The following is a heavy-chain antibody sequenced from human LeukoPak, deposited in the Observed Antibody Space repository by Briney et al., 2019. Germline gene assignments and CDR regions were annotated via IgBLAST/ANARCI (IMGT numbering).Heavy chain of an antibody. J-gene: IGHJ4*02. D-gene: IGHD3-22*01. Sequence: SVKVSCKASGYTFTSYYMHWVRQAPGQGLEWMGIINPSGGSTSYAQKFQRRVTMTRDTSTSTVYMELSSLRSEDTAVYYCAREGYYYDSSGYFPYFDYWGQGTLVTVSS. V-gene: IGHV1-46*01. CDR3: AREGYYYDSSGYFPYFDY. CDR2: INPSGGST. CDR1: GYTFTSYY.